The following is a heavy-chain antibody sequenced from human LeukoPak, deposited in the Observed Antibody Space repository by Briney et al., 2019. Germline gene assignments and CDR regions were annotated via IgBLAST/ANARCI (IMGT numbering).Heavy chain of an antibody. Sequence: KPSETLSLTCAVYGGSFSGYYWSWIRQPPGKGLERLGEINHSGSTNYNPSLKSRVTISVDTSKNQFSLKLSSVTAADTAVYYCARVRRAEYSSGWYAANWGQGTLVTVSS. CDR2: INHSGST. D-gene: IGHD6-19*01. J-gene: IGHJ4*02. V-gene: IGHV4-34*01. CDR3: ARVRRAEYSSGWYAAN. CDR1: GGSFSGYY.